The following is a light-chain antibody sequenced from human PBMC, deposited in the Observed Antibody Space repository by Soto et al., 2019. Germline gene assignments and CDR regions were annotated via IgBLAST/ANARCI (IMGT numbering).Light chain of an antibody. V-gene: IGKV3-15*01. CDR1: QSVSSA. Sequence: EIVMTQSPATLSVSPGERVTLSCRASQSVSSALAWFQQKPVQTPRLLIYGASTRATGIPARFSGSGSGTEFTLTISSLQSEDFAVYYCQQYKSWPPALTFGGGTKVDIK. CDR3: QQYKSWPPALT. CDR2: GAS. J-gene: IGKJ4*01.